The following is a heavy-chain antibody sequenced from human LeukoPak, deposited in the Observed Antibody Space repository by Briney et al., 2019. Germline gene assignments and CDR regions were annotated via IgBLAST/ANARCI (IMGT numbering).Heavy chain of an antibody. J-gene: IGHJ6*02. CDR2: MNPNSGNT. CDR1: GYTFTSYD. D-gene: IGHD6-25*01. Sequence: ASVKVSFKASGYTFTSYDINWVRQATGQGLEWMGWMNPNSGNTGYEQKFQGRVTMTRNTSISTAYMELSSLRSEDTAVYYCARGSSTSLSSIAAVYYGMDVWGQGTTVTVSS. V-gene: IGHV1-8*01. CDR3: ARGSSTSLSSIAAVYYGMDV.